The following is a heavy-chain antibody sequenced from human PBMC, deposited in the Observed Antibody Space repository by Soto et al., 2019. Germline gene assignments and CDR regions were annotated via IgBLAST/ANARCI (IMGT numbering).Heavy chain of an antibody. D-gene: IGHD2-15*01. Sequence: SVKVSCKASGDTSSSYGITWVRQAPGHGLEWMGGIIPMFGTTNYAQDFQGRVTITADESTSTAYVELSSLRSEDTAVYYCARVPPGYCSGGRCFWYYFDYWGQGSLVTVSS. CDR3: ARVPPGYCSGGRCFWYYFDY. V-gene: IGHV1-69*13. CDR1: GDTSSSYG. CDR2: IIPMFGTT. J-gene: IGHJ4*02.